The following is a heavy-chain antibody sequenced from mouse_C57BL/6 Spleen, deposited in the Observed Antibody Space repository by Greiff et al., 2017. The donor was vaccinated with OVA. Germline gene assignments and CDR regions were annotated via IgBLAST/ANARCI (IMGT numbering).Heavy chain of an antibody. V-gene: IGHV1-55*01. D-gene: IGHD1-1*01. CDR2: IYPGSGST. CDR3: ARYYGSSYGYFDV. CDR1: GYTFTSYW. Sequence: QVQLKQSGAELVKPGASVKMSCKASGYTFTSYWITWVKQRPGQGLEWIGDIYPGSGSTNYNEKFKSKATLTVDTSSSTAYMQLSSLTSEDSAVYYCARYYGSSYGYFDVWGTGTTVTVSS. J-gene: IGHJ1*03.